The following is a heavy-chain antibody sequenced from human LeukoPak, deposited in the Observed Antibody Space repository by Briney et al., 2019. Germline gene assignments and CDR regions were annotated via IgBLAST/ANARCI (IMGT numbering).Heavy chain of an antibody. CDR2: INHSGST. CDR1: GGSFSGYY. J-gene: IGHJ6*02. CDR3: ARGILGYCSGGSCYPYYYGMDV. V-gene: IGHV4-34*01. D-gene: IGHD2-15*01. Sequence: SETLSLTSAVYGGSFSGYYWSWIRQPPGKGLEWIGEINHSGSTNYNPSLKSRVTISVDTSKNQFSLKLSSVTAADTAVYYCARGILGYCSGGSCYPYYYGMDVWGQGTTVTVSS.